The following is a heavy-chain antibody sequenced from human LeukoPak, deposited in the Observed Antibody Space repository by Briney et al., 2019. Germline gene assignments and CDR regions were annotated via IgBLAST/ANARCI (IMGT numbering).Heavy chain of an antibody. V-gene: IGHV4-31*03. D-gene: IGHD6-13*01. Sequence: RSETLSLTCTVSGGSISSGGYYWSWIRQHPGKGLEWIGYIYYSGSTYYNPSLKSRVTISVDTSKNQFSLKLSSVTAADTAVYYCARGSPDSRIAAADLVDYWGQGTLVTVSS. CDR2: IYYSGST. CDR3: ARGSPDSRIAAADLVDY. CDR1: GGSISSGGYY. J-gene: IGHJ4*02.